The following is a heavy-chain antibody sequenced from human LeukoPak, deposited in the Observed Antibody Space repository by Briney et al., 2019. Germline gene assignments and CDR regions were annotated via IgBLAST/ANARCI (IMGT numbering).Heavy chain of an antibody. CDR1: GFTFDDYA. CDR3: AKDSAGIYDILTGPKTNYFDY. J-gene: IGHJ4*02. Sequence: GGSLRLSCAASGFTFDDYAMHWVRQAPGKGLEWVSGISWNSGSIGYADSVKGRFTISRDNAKNTLYLQMNSLRAEDTAVYYCAKDSAGIYDILTGPKTNYFDYWGQGTLVTVSS. D-gene: IGHD3-9*01. CDR2: ISWNSGSI. V-gene: IGHV3-9*01.